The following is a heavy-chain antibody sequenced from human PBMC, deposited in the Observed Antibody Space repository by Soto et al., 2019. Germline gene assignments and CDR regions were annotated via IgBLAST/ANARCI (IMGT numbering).Heavy chain of an antibody. J-gene: IGHJ5*02. Sequence: HVQLQESGPGLVKPSETLSLTCTVSGGSISTYSWSWIRQPPGKGLEWIGYLYYDGRTSYNPSLKSRVTSSVPLSKNQFARILSFVTSADTAVYYCATDQLTCDLYVWFDPWGQGTLVTVSS. CDR3: ATDQLTCDLYVWFDP. D-gene: IGHD2-8*01. CDR1: GGSISTYS. V-gene: IGHV4-59*01. CDR2: LYYDGRT.